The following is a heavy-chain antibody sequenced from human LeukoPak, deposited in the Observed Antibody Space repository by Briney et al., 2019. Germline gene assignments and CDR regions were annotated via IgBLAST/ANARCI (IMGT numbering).Heavy chain of an antibody. CDR1: GFTFSSYS. CDR3: AREYPRGAAAPDY. Sequence: GGSLRLSCAASGFTFSSYSMNWVRQAPGKGLEWVPSISSSSSYIHYADSVKGRFTISRDNAKNSLYLQMNSLRAEDTAVYHCAREYPRGAAAPDYWGQGTLVTVSS. V-gene: IGHV3-21*01. J-gene: IGHJ4*02. CDR2: ISSSSSYI. D-gene: IGHD6-13*01.